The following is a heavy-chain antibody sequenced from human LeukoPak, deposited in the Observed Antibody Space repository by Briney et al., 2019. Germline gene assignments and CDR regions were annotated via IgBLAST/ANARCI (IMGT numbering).Heavy chain of an antibody. CDR2: IGGRGGSA. Sequence: GGSLRLSCAASGFTFSSYAMSWVRQAPGKGLEWVSSIGGRGGSAYYADSVKGRFTISRDNSKNTLYLRMNSLRAEDTALYYCAKDFHRLGEFDAFDIWGQGTMVTVSS. CDR1: GFTFSSYA. CDR3: AKDFHRLGEFDAFDI. V-gene: IGHV3-23*01. J-gene: IGHJ3*02. D-gene: IGHD3-16*01.